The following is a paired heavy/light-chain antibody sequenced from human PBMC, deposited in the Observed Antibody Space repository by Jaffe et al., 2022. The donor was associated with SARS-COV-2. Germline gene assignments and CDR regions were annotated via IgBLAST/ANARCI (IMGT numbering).Light chain of an antibody. J-gene: IGKJ2*01. CDR2: WAS. CDR1: QSLLYSVTNKNY. V-gene: IGKV4-1*01. CDR3: QQYLFTPYT. Sequence: DTVMTQSPDSLAVSLGEWATINCKSSQSLLYSVTNKNYLAWYQQKPGQPPKLLIYWASTRESGVPDRFSGSGSGTDFTLTISGLQAEDVAVYYCQQYLFTPYTFGQGTKLEVK.
Heavy chain of an antibody. V-gene: IGHV3-49*04. D-gene: IGHD6-19*01. CDR2: IRPNAYGGTT. CDR3: GRDFQTGGWYGFSDL. J-gene: IGHJ5*02. Sequence: EVQLVESGGGLAQPGRSLRLSCTASGFNFADRAVSWVRQAPGKGLEWVGFIRPNAYGGTTEFAASVRGRFSISRDDSKSIAYLEMNSLKTEDTAMYYCGRDFQTGGWYGFSDLWGQGTQITVSS. CDR1: GFNFADRA.